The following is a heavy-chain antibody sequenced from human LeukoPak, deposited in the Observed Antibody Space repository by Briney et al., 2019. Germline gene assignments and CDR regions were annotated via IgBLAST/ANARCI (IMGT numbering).Heavy chain of an antibody. J-gene: IGHJ3*02. V-gene: IGHV4-39*01. Sequence: SETLSLTCTVSGGSISSSSYYWGWIRQPPGKGLEWIGSIYYSEITYYNPSLKSRVTISVDTSKNQFSLKLSSVTAADTALYFCARRDPGDYDAFDIWGRGTIVTVSS. CDR1: GGSISSSSYY. D-gene: IGHD4-17*01. CDR2: IYYSEIT. CDR3: ARRDPGDYDAFDI.